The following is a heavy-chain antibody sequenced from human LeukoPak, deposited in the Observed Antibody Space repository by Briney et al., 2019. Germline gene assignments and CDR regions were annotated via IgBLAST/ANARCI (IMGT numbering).Heavy chain of an antibody. J-gene: IGHJ4*02. CDR3: ARESRGSYAPFDY. Sequence: SETLSLTCAVYGGSFSGYYWSWIRQPPGKGLEWIGEINHSGSTHYNPSLQSRATISVDTSKNQFSLKLSSVTAADTAVYYCARESRGSYAPFDYWGQGTLVTVSS. CDR2: INHSGST. D-gene: IGHD1-26*01. CDR1: GGSFSGYY. V-gene: IGHV4-34*01.